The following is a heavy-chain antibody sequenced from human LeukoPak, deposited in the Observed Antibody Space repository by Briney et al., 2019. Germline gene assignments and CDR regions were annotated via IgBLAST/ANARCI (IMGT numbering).Heavy chain of an antibody. V-gene: IGHV3-30*01. CDR1: GFTFSSYA. CDR3: ARDLREYYFDRSGFSLGH. Sequence: PGGSLRLSCAASGFTFSSYAIHWVRQAPGKGLEWVTIISWHGDTEFYGESVKGRFTISRDNSKNMVYLQMNSLGAEDTAVYYCARDLREYYFDRSGFSLGHWGQGTLVTVSS. D-gene: IGHD3-22*01. CDR2: ISWHGDTE. J-gene: IGHJ4*02.